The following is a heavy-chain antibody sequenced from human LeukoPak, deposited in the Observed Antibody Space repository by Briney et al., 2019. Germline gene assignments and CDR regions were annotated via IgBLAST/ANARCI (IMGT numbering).Heavy chain of an antibody. CDR3: ARDQGLWFGDQVYSQYYYGMDV. V-gene: IGHV1-3*01. Sequence: ASVKVSCKASGYTFTSYAMHWVRQAPGQRLEWMGWINAGNGNTKYSQKFQGRVTITRDTSASTAYMELSSLRSEDTAVYYCARDQGLWFGDQVYSQYYYGMDVWGQGTTVTVSS. CDR1: GYTFTSYA. CDR2: INAGNGNT. D-gene: IGHD3-10*01. J-gene: IGHJ6*02.